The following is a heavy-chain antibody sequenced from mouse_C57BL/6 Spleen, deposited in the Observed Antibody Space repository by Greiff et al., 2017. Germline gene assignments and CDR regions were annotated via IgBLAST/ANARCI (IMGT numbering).Heavy chain of an antibody. J-gene: IGHJ4*01. Sequence: VQLQQSGAELVRPGASVKLSCTASGFNIKDDYMHWVKQRPEQGLEWIGWIDPENGDTEYASKFQGKATIPADTSSNPAYLQLSSLTSEDTAVYYCTTSGGNYYYAMDYWGQGTSVTVSS. D-gene: IGHD2-1*01. CDR2: IDPENGDT. CDR1: GFNIKDDY. V-gene: IGHV14-4*01. CDR3: TTSGGNYYYAMDY.